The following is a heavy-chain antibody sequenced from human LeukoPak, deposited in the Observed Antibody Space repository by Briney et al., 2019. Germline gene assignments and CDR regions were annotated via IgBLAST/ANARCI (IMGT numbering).Heavy chain of an antibody. Sequence: PGGSLRLSCAASGFTFSSYAMSWVRQAPGKGLEWVSAISGSGGSTYYADSVKGRFTISRDNSKNTLYLQMNSLRAEDTSVYYCARDQCSSTSCREAFDIWGQGTMVTVSS. J-gene: IGHJ3*02. CDR3: ARDQCSSTSCREAFDI. D-gene: IGHD2-2*01. CDR2: ISGSGGST. V-gene: IGHV3-23*01. CDR1: GFTFSSYA.